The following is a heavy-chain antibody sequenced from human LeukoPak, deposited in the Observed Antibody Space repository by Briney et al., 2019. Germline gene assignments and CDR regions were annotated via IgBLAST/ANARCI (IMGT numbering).Heavy chain of an antibody. J-gene: IGHJ4*02. CDR2: ITSTSGTI. CDR3: TRDPHALDF. Sequence: GGSLRLSCAASGFTFSSYSMNWVRQAPGKGLEWVSYITSTSGTIHYADSVKGRFTISRDNAKNSLSLEMNSLREEDTAVYFCTRDPHALDFWGRGTLVTVSS. CDR1: GFTFSSYS. V-gene: IGHV3-48*02.